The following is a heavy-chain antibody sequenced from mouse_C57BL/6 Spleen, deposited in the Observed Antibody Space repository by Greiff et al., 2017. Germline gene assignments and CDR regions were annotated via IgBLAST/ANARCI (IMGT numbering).Heavy chain of an antibody. V-gene: IGHV1-69*01. Sequence: VQLQQPGAELVMPGASVKLSCKASGYTFTSYWMHWVKQRPGQGLEWIGEIDPSDSYTNYNQKFKGKSTLTVDKSSRTAYMQHSSLASEASAVYYCARGAGTAYFDYWGQGTTLTVSS. CDR2: IDPSDSYT. J-gene: IGHJ2*01. CDR1: GYTFTSYW. D-gene: IGHD4-1*01. CDR3: ARGAGTAYFDY.